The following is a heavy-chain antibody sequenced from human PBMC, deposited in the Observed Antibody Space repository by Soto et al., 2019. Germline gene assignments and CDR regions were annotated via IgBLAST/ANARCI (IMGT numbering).Heavy chain of an antibody. CDR2: VIPIFGTA. J-gene: IGHJ6*02. CDR1: GCTFSRYA. V-gene: IGHV1-69*13. D-gene: IGHD6-13*01. Sequence: GAAVQVSCKPSGCTFSRYAISGVRQAPGRGLEGVGGVIPIFGTANYAQKFQGRVTITADQSTSTAYMELSSLRSEDTAVYYCARRSWWQQLVPAYYYYGMDVWGQGTTVTVSS. CDR3: ARRSWWQQLVPAYYYYGMDV.